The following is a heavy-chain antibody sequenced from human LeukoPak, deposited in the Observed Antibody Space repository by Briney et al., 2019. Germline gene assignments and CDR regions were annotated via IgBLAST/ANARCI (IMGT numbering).Heavy chain of an antibody. D-gene: IGHD3-22*01. J-gene: IGHJ3*02. Sequence: GASVKVSCKASGYTFTGHYMHWVRQAPGQGPEWMAWINPNSGGTNYAQKFQGRVTMTRDTSISTAYMELSRLRSDDTAVYYCARPDSSGYYDAFDIWGQGTMVTVSS. CDR2: INPNSGGT. CDR1: GYTFTGHY. V-gene: IGHV1-2*02. CDR3: ARPDSSGYYDAFDI.